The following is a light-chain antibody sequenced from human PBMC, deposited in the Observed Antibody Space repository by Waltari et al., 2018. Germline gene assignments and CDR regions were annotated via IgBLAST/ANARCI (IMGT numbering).Light chain of an antibody. Sequence: SALTHLAPVPGPPGLSVTISSTETSSNCGFYNVVPWYQQHPDKAPKLIIYEVLERPSGISNRFSGSKSGDTASLTISGLRAEDEADYYCCSYAGRNVWVFGGGTKLTVL. CDR2: EVL. J-gene: IGLJ3*02. CDR1: SSNCGFYNV. V-gene: IGLV2-23*02. CDR3: CSYAGRNVWV.